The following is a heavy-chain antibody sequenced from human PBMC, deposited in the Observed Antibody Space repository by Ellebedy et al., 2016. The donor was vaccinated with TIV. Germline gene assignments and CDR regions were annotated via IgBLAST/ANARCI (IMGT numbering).Heavy chain of an antibody. CDR2: IVVGSGNT. Sequence: SVKVSXXASGFTFTSSAVQWVRQARGQRLEWIGWIVVGSGNTNYAQKFQERVTITRDMSTSTAYMELSSLRSEDTAVYYCARGASTITIFGVVLNWFDPWGQGTLVTVSS. CDR1: GFTFTSSA. V-gene: IGHV1-58*01. J-gene: IGHJ5*02. CDR3: ARGASTITIFGVVLNWFDP. D-gene: IGHD3-3*01.